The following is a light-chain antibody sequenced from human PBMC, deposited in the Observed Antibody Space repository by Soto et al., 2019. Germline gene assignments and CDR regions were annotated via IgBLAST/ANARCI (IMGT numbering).Light chain of an antibody. V-gene: IGKV1-27*01. CDR3: QKYSSVPV. J-gene: IGKJ3*01. CDR1: QDIRNF. CDR2: AAS. Sequence: DIQMTQSPTSLSASVGDRVTITCRASQDIRNFVAWYQQKPGKAPKLLIYAASTLQSGVPSRFSGSGSETDFTLTINSLQAEDVATYSCQKYSSVPVFGPGTKVEIK.